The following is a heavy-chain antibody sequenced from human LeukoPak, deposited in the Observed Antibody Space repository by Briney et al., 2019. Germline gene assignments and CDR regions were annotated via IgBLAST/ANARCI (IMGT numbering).Heavy chain of an antibody. J-gene: IGHJ6*03. CDR1: GGSISSYY. Sequence: SETLCLTCTVSGGSISSYYWSWIRQPAGKGLEWIGRIYMREIPNYNPSLKSRVTMSVDTYKNQFSLKLSSVTAVDTAVYYCAREGGGYYDSSGYFKNYYYYYMDVWG. V-gene: IGHV4-4*07. CDR2: IYMREIP. CDR3: AREGGGYYDSSGYFKNYYYYYMDV. D-gene: IGHD3-22*01.